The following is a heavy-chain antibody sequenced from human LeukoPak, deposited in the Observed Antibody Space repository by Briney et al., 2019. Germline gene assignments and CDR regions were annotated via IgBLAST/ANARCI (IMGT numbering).Heavy chain of an antibody. D-gene: IGHD6-19*01. CDR1: GFTFSSYG. Sequence: PGGSLRLSCAASGFTFSSYGMHWVRQAPGKGLEWMAVISDDGSSKYYADSVRGRFTISRDNSKNTLYLQMNSLRAEDTAVYYCAKDRGSGYLDYWGQGTLVTVSS. V-gene: IGHV3-30*18. J-gene: IGHJ4*02. CDR2: ISDDGSSK. CDR3: AKDRGSGYLDY.